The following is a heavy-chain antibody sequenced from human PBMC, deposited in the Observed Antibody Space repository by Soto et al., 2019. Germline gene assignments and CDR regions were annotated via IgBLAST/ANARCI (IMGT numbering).Heavy chain of an antibody. CDR2: IIPIFGTA. CDR1: GGTFSSYA. Sequence: GASVKVSCKASGGTFSSYAISWVRQAPGQGLEWMGGIIPIFGTANYAQKFQGRVTITADKSTSTAYMELSSLSSEDTAVYYCARAVAVPADFDYWGQGTLVTVS. CDR3: ARAVAVPADFDY. J-gene: IGHJ4*02. V-gene: IGHV1-69*06. D-gene: IGHD6-19*01.